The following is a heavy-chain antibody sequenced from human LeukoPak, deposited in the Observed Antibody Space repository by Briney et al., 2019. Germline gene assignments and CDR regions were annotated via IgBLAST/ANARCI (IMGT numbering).Heavy chain of an antibody. CDR3: ASSGYYYQTFDY. CDR1: GGSISSYY. Sequence: SETLSLTCTVSGGSISSYYWSWIRQPPGKGLEWTGYIYYSGSTNYNTSLKSRVTISVDTSKNQFSLKLSSVTAADTAVYYCASSGYYYQTFDYWGQGTLVTVSS. D-gene: IGHD3-22*01. CDR2: IYYSGST. V-gene: IGHV4-59*01. J-gene: IGHJ4*02.